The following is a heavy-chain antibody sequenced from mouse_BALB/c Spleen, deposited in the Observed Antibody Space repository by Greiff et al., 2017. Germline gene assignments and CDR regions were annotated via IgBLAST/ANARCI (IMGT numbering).Heavy chain of an antibody. CDR2: ISSGGSYT. CDR3: AREDSAYAMDY. Sequence: DVMLVESGGGLVKPGGSLKLSCAASGFTFSSYAMSWVRQTPEKRLEWVATISSGGSYTYYPDSVKGRFTISRDNAKNTLYLQMSSLRSEDTAMYYCAREDSAYAMDYWGQGTTVTVSS. CDR1: GFTFSSYA. J-gene: IGHJ4*01. V-gene: IGHV5-9-1*01.